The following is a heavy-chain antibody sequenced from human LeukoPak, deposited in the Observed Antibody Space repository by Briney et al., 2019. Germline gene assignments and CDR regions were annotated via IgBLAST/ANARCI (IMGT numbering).Heavy chain of an antibody. V-gene: IGHV3-23*01. CDR1: GFTFSIYA. J-gene: IGHJ4*02. CDR3: AKFTTTTVNSRFDY. Sequence: PGGSLRLSCAASGFTFSIYAMSWVRQAPGKGLGWVSAISDSGGSTYYADSVKGRFTISRDNSKNTLYLQMNSLRAEDTAVYYCAKFTTTTVNSRFDYWGQGTLVTVSS. CDR2: ISDSGGST. D-gene: IGHD4-17*01.